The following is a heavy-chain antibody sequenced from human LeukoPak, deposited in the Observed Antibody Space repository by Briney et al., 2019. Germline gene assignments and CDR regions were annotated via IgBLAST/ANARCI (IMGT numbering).Heavy chain of an antibody. J-gene: IGHJ4*02. CDR2: INWNGGST. CDR3: ARGGLYDSSGYYYPNDY. CDR1: GFTFDDYG. V-gene: IGHV3-20*01. D-gene: IGHD3-22*01. Sequence: GGSLRLSCAASGFTFDDYGMSWVRQAPGKGLEWVSGINWNGGSTGYADSVKGRFTISRDNAKNSLYLQMNSLRAEDTALYHCARGGLYDSSGYYYPNDYWGQGTLVTVSS.